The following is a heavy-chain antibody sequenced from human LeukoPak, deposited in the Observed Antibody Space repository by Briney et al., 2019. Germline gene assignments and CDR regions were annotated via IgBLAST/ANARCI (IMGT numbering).Heavy chain of an antibody. J-gene: IGHJ4*02. CDR3: TSEGTR. CDR1: GFSFSDPT. D-gene: IGHD3-10*01. V-gene: IGHV3-73*01. CDR2: IRSKPNNYAT. Sequence: GGSLKLSCAASGFSFSDPTMHWVRQASGKGLDWVGRIRSKPNNYATAYATSVQGRFTISRDDSKNTAYLQMNSLKTEDTAVYYCTSEGTRWGQGILVTVSS.